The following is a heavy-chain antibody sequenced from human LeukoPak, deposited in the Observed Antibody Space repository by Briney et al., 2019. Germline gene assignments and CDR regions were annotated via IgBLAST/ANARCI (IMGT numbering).Heavy chain of an antibody. CDR3: ARAGGWLQVVDY. CDR2: IYYSGST. CDR1: GGSMSPYH. Sequence: SETLSLTCTVSGGSMSPYHWGWIRQPPGKGLEWIGYIYYSGSTNYNPSLKSRVTISVDTSKNQFSLKLSSVTAADTAVYYCARAGGWLQVVDYWGQGTLVTVSS. D-gene: IGHD2-8*02. J-gene: IGHJ4*02. V-gene: IGHV4-59*01.